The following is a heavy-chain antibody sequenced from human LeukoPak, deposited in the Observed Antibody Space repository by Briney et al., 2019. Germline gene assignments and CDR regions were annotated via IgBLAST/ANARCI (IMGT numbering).Heavy chain of an antibody. V-gene: IGHV1-46*01. Sequence: GASVKVSCKTSGYSFTSYYIHWVRQAPGQGLEWMGIINPSGGSTTYAQKFQGRLTMASDTSTSTVYMELSSLRSEDTAMYYCARSSAYYSEADIWGQGTMVTVSS. D-gene: IGHD1-26*01. J-gene: IGHJ3*02. CDR1: GYSFTSYY. CDR3: ARSSAYYSEADI. CDR2: INPSGGST.